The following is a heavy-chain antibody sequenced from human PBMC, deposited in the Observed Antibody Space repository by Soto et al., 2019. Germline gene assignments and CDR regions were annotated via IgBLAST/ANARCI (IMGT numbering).Heavy chain of an antibody. Sequence: QVQLVESGGGVVQPGRSLRLSCAASGFTFSSYGMHWVRQAPGKGLEWVALISYDGSYKYYADSVQGRFTISRVNSKNTLYLQMDSLYTGDTAVYYCGRDLATIFGGAYWGQGTLVTVSS. V-gene: IGHV3-30*03. CDR2: ISYDGSYK. J-gene: IGHJ4*02. CDR1: GFTFSSYG. D-gene: IGHD3-3*01. CDR3: GRDLATIFGGAY.